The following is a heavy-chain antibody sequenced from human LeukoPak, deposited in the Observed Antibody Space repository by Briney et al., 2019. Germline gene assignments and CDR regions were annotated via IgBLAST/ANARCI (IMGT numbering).Heavy chain of an antibody. CDR1: GGSISSYY. J-gene: IGHJ4*02. CDR3: ARGRGYSYGSLDY. D-gene: IGHD5-18*01. Sequence: SETLSLTCTVSGGSISSYYWSWIRQPTGKGLEWLGYIYYSGSTNYNPSLKSRVTISVDTSKNQFSLKLSSVTAADTAVYYCARGRGYSYGSLDYWGQGTLVTVSS. V-gene: IGHV4-59*01. CDR2: IYYSGST.